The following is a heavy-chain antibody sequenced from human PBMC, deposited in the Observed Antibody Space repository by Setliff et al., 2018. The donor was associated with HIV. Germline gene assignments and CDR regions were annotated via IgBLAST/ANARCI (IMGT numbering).Heavy chain of an antibody. CDR1: GGSFSGYY. Sequence: SETLSLTCAVYGGSFSGYYWSWIRQSPGKGLEWIGGINYGRTTNYNPSLESRVTISVDTSKNQFSLRMKSVNAGDTGKYYCVRRRGPMVRGVDPSPSYYFDYWGQGTLVTVSS. D-gene: IGHD3-10*01. CDR2: INYGRTT. J-gene: IGHJ4*02. CDR3: VRRRGPMVRGVDPSPSYYFDY. V-gene: IGHV4-34*01.